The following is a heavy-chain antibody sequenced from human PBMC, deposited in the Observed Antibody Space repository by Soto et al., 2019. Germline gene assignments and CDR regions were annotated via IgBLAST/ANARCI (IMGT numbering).Heavy chain of an antibody. CDR3: TRGIKGGLDP. V-gene: IGHV3-30-3*01. Sequence: QVQLVESGGGVVQPGRSLRLSCAASGFRFSDYDIHWVRQAPGKGLEWVTVITHDGTNTYYAGSVKGRFTISRDNYKNTVYLQMNSLRPEDTGMYYCTRGIKGGLDPWGQGTLVTVSS. CDR2: ITHDGTNT. CDR1: GFRFSDYD. J-gene: IGHJ5*02.